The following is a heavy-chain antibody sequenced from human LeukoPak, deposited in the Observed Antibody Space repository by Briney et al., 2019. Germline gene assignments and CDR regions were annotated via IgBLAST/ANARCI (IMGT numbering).Heavy chain of an antibody. CDR2: IYYSGST. CDR3: ARGTPDYSNPNWFDP. V-gene: IGHV4-31*03. D-gene: IGHD4-11*01. CDR1: GGSISSGGYY. Sequence: SETLSLTCTVSGGSISSGGYYWSWIRQHPGKGLEWIGYIYYSGSTYYNPSLKSRVTISVDTSKNQFSLKLSSVTAADTAVYYCARGTPDYSNPNWFDPWGQGTLVTVSS. J-gene: IGHJ5*02.